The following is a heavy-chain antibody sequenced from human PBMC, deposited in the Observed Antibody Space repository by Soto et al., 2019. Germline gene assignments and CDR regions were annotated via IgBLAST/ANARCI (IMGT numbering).Heavy chain of an antibody. CDR3: ATSYDSGFDP. Sequence: ASVKVSCKASGYTFTSYDISWLRQAPGQGPEWMGRISPKNGNTNYAQNFQDRVTMTADTSSSTAYMELRGLRSDDTAKYYCATSYDSGFDPWGQGTLVTVSS. V-gene: IGHV1-18*01. CDR2: ISPKNGNT. J-gene: IGHJ5*02. D-gene: IGHD3-3*01. CDR1: GYTFTSYD.